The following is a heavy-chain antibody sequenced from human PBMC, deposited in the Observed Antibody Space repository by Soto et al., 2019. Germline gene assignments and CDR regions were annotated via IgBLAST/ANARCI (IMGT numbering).Heavy chain of an antibody. CDR2: ISYDGSNK. D-gene: IGHD6-13*01. CDR3: AKDSEYSSWYYFDY. V-gene: IGHV3-30*18. Sequence: GGSLRLSCAASGFTFSSYGMHWVRQAPGKGLEWVAVISYDGSNKYYADSVKGRFTISRDNSKNTLYLQMNSLRAEDTAVYYCAKDSEYSSWYYFDYWGQGTLVTVSS. CDR1: GFTFSSYG. J-gene: IGHJ4*02.